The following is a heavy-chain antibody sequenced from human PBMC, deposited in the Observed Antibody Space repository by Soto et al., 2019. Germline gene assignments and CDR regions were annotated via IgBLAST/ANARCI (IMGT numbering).Heavy chain of an antibody. D-gene: IGHD7-27*01. J-gene: IGHJ4*02. CDR1: GLTFSTTW. CDR3: ARDRGPNTLDY. CDR2: INQDGSAT. V-gene: IGHV3-7*03. Sequence: EVQLVESGGGLVQPGGYLRLSCAVSGLTFSTTWMTWVRQAPGQGLEWLASINQDGSATYYVDSVKGRFTISRDNAKNSLYLPLNSLRADDSATYYCARDRGPNTLDYWGQGTLVTVSS.